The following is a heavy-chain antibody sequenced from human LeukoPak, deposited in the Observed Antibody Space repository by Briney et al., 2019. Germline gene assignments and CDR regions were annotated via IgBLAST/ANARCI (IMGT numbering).Heavy chain of an antibody. J-gene: IGHJ4*02. D-gene: IGHD1-26*01. CDR2: ISYDGSNK. V-gene: IGHV3-30*18. CDR3: AKENVLYSGSYGSPDY. Sequence: GGSLRLSCAASGFTFSSYGMHWVRQAPGKGLEWVAVISYDGSNKDYADSVKGRFTISRDNSKNTLYLQMNSLRAEDTAVYYCAKENVLYSGSYGSPDYWGQGTLVTVSS. CDR1: GFTFSSYG.